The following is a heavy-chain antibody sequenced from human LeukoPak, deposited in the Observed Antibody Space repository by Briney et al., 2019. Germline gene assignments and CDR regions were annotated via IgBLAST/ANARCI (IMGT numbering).Heavy chain of an antibody. CDR2: IYTSGST. J-gene: IGHJ5*02. CDR1: GGSISSYY. CDR3: ARFRVSTSCCSNWCDP. V-gene: IGHV4-4*07. D-gene: IGHD2-2*01. Sequence: SETLSLTCTVSGGSISSYYWSWILQPAGKGLEWIGRIYTSGSTNYNPSLKSRVTMSVDTSKNQFSLKLSSVTAADTAVYYCARFRVSTSCCSNWCDPGRQGTLVSVSS.